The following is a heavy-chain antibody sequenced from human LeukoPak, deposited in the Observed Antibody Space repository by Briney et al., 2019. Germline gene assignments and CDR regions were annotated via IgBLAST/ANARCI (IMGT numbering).Heavy chain of an antibody. CDR1: GGSISSSSYY. CDR3: ARLYRITMIVWGPRGAFDI. Sequence: NTSETLSLTCTVSGGSISSSSYYWGWIRQPPGKGLEWIGSIYYSGSTYYNPSLKSRVTISVDTSKNQFSLKLSSVTAADTAVYYCARLYRITMIVWGPRGAFDIWGQGTMVTVSS. D-gene: IGHD3-22*01. J-gene: IGHJ3*02. V-gene: IGHV4-39*01. CDR2: IYYSGST.